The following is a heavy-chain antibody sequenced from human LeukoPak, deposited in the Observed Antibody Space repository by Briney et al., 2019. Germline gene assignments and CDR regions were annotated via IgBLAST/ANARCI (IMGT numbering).Heavy chain of an antibody. V-gene: IGHV3-23*01. Sequence: GGSLRLSCAASGFTFSSYAMSWVRQAPGKGLEWVSAISGSGGSTYYADSVKGRFTISRDNSDNTLYLQMSGLRADDTAVYYCAKGTGDEGYYFDYWGQGTLVTVSS. CDR1: GFTFSSYA. CDR2: ISGSGGST. D-gene: IGHD7-27*01. J-gene: IGHJ4*02. CDR3: AKGTGDEGYYFDY.